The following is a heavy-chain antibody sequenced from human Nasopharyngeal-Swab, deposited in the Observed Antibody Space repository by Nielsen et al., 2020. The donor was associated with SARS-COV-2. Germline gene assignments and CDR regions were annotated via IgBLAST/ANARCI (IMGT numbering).Heavy chain of an antibody. D-gene: IGHD2-2*02. CDR1: GGSISSSSYY. Sequence: SETLSLTCTVSGGSISSSSYYWGWIRQPPGKGLEWIGSIYYSGSTYYNPSLKSRVTISVDTSKNQFSLKLSSVTAADTAVYYCARHGGYCSSTSCYSSWFDSWGQGTLVTVS. J-gene: IGHJ5*01. CDR2: IYYSGST. V-gene: IGHV4-39*01. CDR3: ARHGGYCSSTSCYSSWFDS.